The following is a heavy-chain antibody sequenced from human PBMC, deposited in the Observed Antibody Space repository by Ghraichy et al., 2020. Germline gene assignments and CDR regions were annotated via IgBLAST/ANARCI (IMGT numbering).Heavy chain of an antibody. V-gene: IGHV6-1*01. Sequence: SQTLSLTCAISGDSVSSNSAAWNWIRQSPSRGLEWLGRTYYRSKWYNDYAVSVKSRITINPDTSKNQFSLQLNSVTPEDTAVYYCARDTKPEWELLFHYYMDVWGKGTTVTVSS. D-gene: IGHD1-26*01. CDR3: ARDTKPEWELLFHYYMDV. CDR2: TYYRSKWYN. J-gene: IGHJ6*03. CDR1: GDSVSSNSAA.